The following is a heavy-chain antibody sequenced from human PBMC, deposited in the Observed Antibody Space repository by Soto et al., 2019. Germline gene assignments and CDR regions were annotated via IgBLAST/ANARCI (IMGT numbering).Heavy chain of an antibody. CDR1: GGSFREYA. V-gene: IGHV1-69*01. CDR2: IIPMFGTP. CDR3: ARDSTAMVTTSFAY. D-gene: IGHD5-18*01. Sequence: QVHLVQSGAEVKKPGSSVKVSCKLSGGSFREYAMSWVRQAPGQGLEWVGGIIPMFGTPIYAQKFQGRVTITADESTSSAYMALSSLTSADTAVYYCARDSTAMVTTSFAYWGQGTLVTGSS. J-gene: IGHJ4*02.